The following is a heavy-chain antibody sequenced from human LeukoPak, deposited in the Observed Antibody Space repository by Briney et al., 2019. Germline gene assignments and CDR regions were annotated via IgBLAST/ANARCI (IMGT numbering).Heavy chain of an antibody. J-gene: IGHJ4*02. CDR1: GVSIVRHY. D-gene: IGHD7-27*01. V-gene: IGHV4-59*11. Sequence: PSETLSLTCTVSGVSIVRHYWIWIRQPPGKGLEWIGHISYSGSTNYNPSLKSRVTISVDTSKNQVSLRLSSVTAADTAVYYCARDGEGDEGWDYWGQGTLVTVFS. CDR3: ARDGEGDEGWDY. CDR2: ISYSGST.